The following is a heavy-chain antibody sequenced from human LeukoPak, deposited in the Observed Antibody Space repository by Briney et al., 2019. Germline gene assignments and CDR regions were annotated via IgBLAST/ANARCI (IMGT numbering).Heavy chain of an antibody. Sequence: SPVKVSCKASGGTFSSYTISWVRQAPGQGLEWMGRIIPILGIANYAQKFQGRVTITADKSTITAYMELSSLRSEDTAVYYCARESSSSGVFDYWGQGTLVSVFS. CDR3: ARESSSSGVFDY. D-gene: IGHD6-6*01. CDR1: GGTFSSYT. V-gene: IGHV1-69*04. J-gene: IGHJ4*02. CDR2: IIPILGIA.